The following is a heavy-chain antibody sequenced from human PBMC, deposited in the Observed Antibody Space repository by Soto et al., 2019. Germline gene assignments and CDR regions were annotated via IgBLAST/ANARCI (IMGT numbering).Heavy chain of an antibody. CDR2: ISFDGSTE. Sequence: QVQLVESGGGVVQPGRSLRLSCAASGFTFISYAMHWVRQAPGKGLEWVAVISFDGSTEYYADSVKGRFTISRDNSKNTVYLPMNSSRSEGTAGYYCARSRHGSGSYTHFYYGFDVSGQGTTVTVSS. CDR3: ARSRHGSGSYTHFYYGFDV. CDR1: GFTFISYA. D-gene: IGHD3-10*01. V-gene: IGHV3-30-3*01. J-gene: IGHJ6*02.